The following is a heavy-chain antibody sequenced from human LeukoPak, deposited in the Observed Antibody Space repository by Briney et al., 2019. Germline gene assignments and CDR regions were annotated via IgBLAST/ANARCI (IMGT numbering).Heavy chain of an antibody. Sequence: ASVKVSCKASGYTFTGYYMHWVRQAPGQGLEWMGWINPNSGGTNYAQKFQGRVTMTRDTSISTAYMELSRLRSDDTAVYYCARGPSYGIEGGHYWGQGTLVTVSS. CDR3: ARGPSYGIEGGHY. D-gene: IGHD5-18*01. CDR1: GYTFTGYY. V-gene: IGHV1-2*02. CDR2: INPNSGGT. J-gene: IGHJ4*02.